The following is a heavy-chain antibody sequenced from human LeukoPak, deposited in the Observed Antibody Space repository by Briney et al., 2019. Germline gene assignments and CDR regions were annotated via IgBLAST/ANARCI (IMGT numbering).Heavy chain of an antibody. CDR2: INHSGST. Sequence: PSETLSLTCAVYGGSFSGYYWSWIRQPPGKGLEWIGEINHSGSTNYNPSFKSRVTIPVDTSKNQFSLKLSSVTAADTAVYYCARRRDPYRLGIITTRAMYYFDYWGQGTLVTVSS. D-gene: IGHD3-22*01. CDR1: GGSFSGYY. CDR3: ARRRDPYRLGIITTRAMYYFDY. J-gene: IGHJ4*02. V-gene: IGHV4-34*01.